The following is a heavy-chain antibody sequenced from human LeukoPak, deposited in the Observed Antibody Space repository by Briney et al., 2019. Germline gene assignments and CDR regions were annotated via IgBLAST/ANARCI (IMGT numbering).Heavy chain of an antibody. Sequence: SETLSLTCAVSAYSTSSDYYWGWIRQPPGKGLEWIGTIYHSGTTYYSPSLKSRVTISVDTSKNQFSLKLSSVTAADTAVYYCARESVSSGTNWFDPWGQGTLVTVSS. V-gene: IGHV4-38-2*02. CDR3: ARESVSSGTNWFDP. J-gene: IGHJ5*02. D-gene: IGHD3-10*01. CDR2: IYHSGTT. CDR1: AYSTSSDYY.